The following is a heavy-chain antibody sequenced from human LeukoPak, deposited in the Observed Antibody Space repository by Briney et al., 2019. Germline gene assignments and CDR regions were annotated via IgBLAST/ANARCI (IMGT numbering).Heavy chain of an antibody. CDR3: ARGAYYYDTSGPNPFDY. CDR1: GGSFSSYY. Sequence: SETLSLTCAVYGGSFSSYYWSWIRQPPGKGLEWIGSIYYSGSTYYNPSLKSRVTIPADTSKNQFSLNLSSVTAADTAVYYCARGAYYYDTSGPNPFDYWGQGTLVTVSS. D-gene: IGHD3-22*01. J-gene: IGHJ4*02. CDR2: IYYSGST. V-gene: IGHV4-59*12.